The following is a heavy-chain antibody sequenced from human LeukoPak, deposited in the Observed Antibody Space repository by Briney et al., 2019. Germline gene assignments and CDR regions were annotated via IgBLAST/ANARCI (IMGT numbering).Heavy chain of an antibody. CDR3: TVWFGELTH. Sequence: GASVKVSCKASGYTFTDYNIHWVRQAPGQGLEWMGWISPNSGGTNYAQKFQGRVTMTRDTSITTAYMELSRLRSDVTAMYYCTVWFGELTHWGQGTLVTVSS. D-gene: IGHD3-10*01. V-gene: IGHV1-2*02. J-gene: IGHJ4*02. CDR2: ISPNSGGT. CDR1: GYTFTDYN.